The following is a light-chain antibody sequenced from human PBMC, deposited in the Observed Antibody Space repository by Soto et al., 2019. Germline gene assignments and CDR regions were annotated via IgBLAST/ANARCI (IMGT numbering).Light chain of an antibody. V-gene: IGKV3-20*01. Sequence: EIVLTQSPGTLSLSPGERATLSCRASQSVSSIYLAWFQHKPGQAPRLLIYGASSRATGIPDRFSGSGSGTDFTLTISRLEPEDFAVYYCQQYATSPFTFGGGTKVEIK. CDR2: GAS. J-gene: IGKJ4*01. CDR3: QQYATSPFT. CDR1: QSVSSIY.